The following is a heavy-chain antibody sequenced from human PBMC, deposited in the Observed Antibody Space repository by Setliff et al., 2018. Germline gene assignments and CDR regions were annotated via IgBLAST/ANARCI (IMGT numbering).Heavy chain of an antibody. CDR2: VYYSGTT. V-gene: IGHV4-39*01. CDR3: ARHKTGAVGTGEHFQH. Sequence: SETLSLTCTVSVDSISSSTYYWGWIRQPPGKGLEWIGSVYYSGTTKHNPSLGSRVTISVDASKNQFSLKLSSVTAADTAVYYCARHKTGAVGTGEHFQHWGQGTLVTVSS. J-gene: IGHJ1*01. CDR1: VDSISSSTYY. D-gene: IGHD1-26*01.